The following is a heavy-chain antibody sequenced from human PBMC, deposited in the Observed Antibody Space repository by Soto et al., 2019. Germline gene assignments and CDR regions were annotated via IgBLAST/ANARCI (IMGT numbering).Heavy chain of an antibody. CDR3: ARVRTMVPQYYYYMDV. CDR1: GGSISSYY. D-gene: IGHD3-10*01. V-gene: IGHV4-59*01. CDR2: IYYSGST. Sequence: QVQLQESGPGLVKPSETLSLTCTVSGGSISSYYWSWIRQPPGKGLEWIGYIYYSGSTNYNPSLKSRVTISVDTSKNQFSLKLSSVTAVDTAVYYCARVRTMVPQYYYYMDVWGKGTTVTVSS. J-gene: IGHJ6*03.